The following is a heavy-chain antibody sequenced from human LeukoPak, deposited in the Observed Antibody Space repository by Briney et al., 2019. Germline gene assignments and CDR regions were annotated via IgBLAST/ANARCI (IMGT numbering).Heavy chain of an antibody. CDR3: ARVYDSSGWIDY. CDR1: GFIFSDFY. V-gene: IGHV3-11*06. Sequence: PGGSLRLSCAASGFIFSDFYMSWVRQAAGKGLEHIAYISPSSHDIIYADSVKGRFTISRDNTKNSLYLQMNSLRAEDAAVYYCARVYDSSGWIDYWGQGTLVTVSS. D-gene: IGHD3-22*01. CDR2: ISPSSHDI. J-gene: IGHJ4*02.